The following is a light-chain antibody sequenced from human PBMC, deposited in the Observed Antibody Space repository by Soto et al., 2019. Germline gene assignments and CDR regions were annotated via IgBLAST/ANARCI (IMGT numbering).Light chain of an antibody. V-gene: IGLV2-23*03. CDR1: ISDVGSYNL. CDR2: EGT. Sequence: QSVLTQPASVSGSPGQSITISCTGTISDVGSYNLVSWYQQLPGKAPKLMIYEGTKRPSGVSDRFSGSKSGNTASLTISGLQDEDEADYYCCSYSGRSTFVVFGGGTQLTVL. J-gene: IGLJ2*01. CDR3: CSYSGRSTFVV.